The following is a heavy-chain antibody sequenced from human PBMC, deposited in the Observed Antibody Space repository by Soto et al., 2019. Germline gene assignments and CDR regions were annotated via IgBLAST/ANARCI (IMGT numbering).Heavy chain of an antibody. CDR3: ARDPFPRMTTVTTEYFQH. J-gene: IGHJ1*01. D-gene: IGHD4-17*01. V-gene: IGHV3-11*06. Sequence: GGSLRLSCAASGFTFSDYYMSWIRQAPGKGLEWVSYISSSSSYTNYADSVKGRFTISRDNAKNSLYLQMNSLRAEDTAVYYCARDPFPRMTTVTTEYFQHWGQGTLVTVSS. CDR2: ISSSSSYT. CDR1: GFTFSDYY.